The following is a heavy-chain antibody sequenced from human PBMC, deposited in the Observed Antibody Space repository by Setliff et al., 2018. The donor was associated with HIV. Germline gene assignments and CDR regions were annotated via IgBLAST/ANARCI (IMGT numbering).Heavy chain of an antibody. Sequence: TLSLTCTVSGGSISSDYWSWIRQPAGKGLEWIGHIHTSGSTKCNPSLKSRVTISVDTSKNQFSLTLSSVTAADTAMYYCATYAGNGGGKGYWGQGTLVTVSS. D-gene: IGHD2-21*01. CDR2: IHTSGST. CDR1: GGSISSDY. V-gene: IGHV4-4*07. CDR3: ATYAGNGGGKGY. J-gene: IGHJ4*02.